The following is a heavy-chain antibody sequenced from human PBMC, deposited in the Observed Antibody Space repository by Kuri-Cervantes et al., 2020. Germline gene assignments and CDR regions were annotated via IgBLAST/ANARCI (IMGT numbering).Heavy chain of an antibody. CDR1: GGSISSSSYY. J-gene: IGHJ5*02. CDR2: IYYSGST. Sequence: SETLSLTCTVSGGSISSSSYYWGWIRQPPGKGLEWIGSIYYSGSTYYNPSLKSRVTISVDTSKNQFSLKLSSVTAEDTAVYYCARAVDWGGAGRWFDLWGQGTLVTVSS. D-gene: IGHD7-27*01. CDR3: ARAVDWGGAGRWFDL. V-gene: IGHV4-39*07.